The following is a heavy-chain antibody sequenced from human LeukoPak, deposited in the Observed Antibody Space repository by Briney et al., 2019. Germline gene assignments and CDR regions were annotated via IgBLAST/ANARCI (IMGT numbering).Heavy chain of an antibody. CDR1: GFMFSSYA. Sequence: GRSLRLSCAASGFMFSSYAMHWVRQAPGKGLEWVAVISFDGSNKCYGDSVKGRFTISRDNSNNTLFLQMNTLRAEDTAMYYCARVVGTNEWTGAYWGQGTLVTVSS. J-gene: IGHJ4*02. CDR2: ISFDGSNK. V-gene: IGHV3-30*04. CDR3: ARVVGTNEWTGAY. D-gene: IGHD1-26*01.